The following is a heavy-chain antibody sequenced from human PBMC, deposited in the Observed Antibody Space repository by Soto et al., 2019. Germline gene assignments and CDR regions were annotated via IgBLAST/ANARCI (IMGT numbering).Heavy chain of an antibody. CDR3: ARETVFCSGGSCYRFNGMDV. CDR1: GYTFTSYG. V-gene: IGHV1-18*01. Sequence: ASVKVSCKASGYTFTSYGISWVRQAPGQGLEGMGWISAYNGNTNYAQKLQGRVTMTTDTSTSTAYMELRSLRSDDTAVYYCARETVFCSGGSCYRFNGMDVWGQGTTVTVSS. CDR2: ISAYNGNT. D-gene: IGHD2-15*01. J-gene: IGHJ6*02.